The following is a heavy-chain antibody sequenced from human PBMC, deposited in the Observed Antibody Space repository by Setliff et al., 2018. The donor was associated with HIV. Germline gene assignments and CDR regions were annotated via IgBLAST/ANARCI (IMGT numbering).Heavy chain of an antibody. J-gene: IGHJ4*02. CDR2: FYTSGST. CDR1: GGSINTYY. V-gene: IGHV4-4*07. CDR3: ARDRLTYYFDY. Sequence: PSETLSLTCTVSGGSINTYYWRWIRQPAGKGLEWIGRFYTSGSTNYNPSLKSRGTMSVDTSKNQFSLKLSSVTAADTAVYYCARDRLTYYFDYWGQGILGTVSS. D-gene: IGHD3-22*01.